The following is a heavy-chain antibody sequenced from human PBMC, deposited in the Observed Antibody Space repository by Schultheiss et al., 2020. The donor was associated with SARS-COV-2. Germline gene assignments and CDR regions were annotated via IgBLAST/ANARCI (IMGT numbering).Heavy chain of an antibody. V-gene: IGHV3-48*04. Sequence: GGSLRLSCAASGFTFSSYAMSWVRQAPGKGLEWVSYISSSGSTIYYADSVKGRFTISRDNAKNSLYLQMNSLRAEDTAVYYCARGPAYCGGDCRDYYYGMDVWGQGTTVTVSS. CDR1: GFTFSSYA. CDR2: ISSSGSTI. J-gene: IGHJ6*02. D-gene: IGHD2-21*02. CDR3: ARGPAYCGGDCRDYYYGMDV.